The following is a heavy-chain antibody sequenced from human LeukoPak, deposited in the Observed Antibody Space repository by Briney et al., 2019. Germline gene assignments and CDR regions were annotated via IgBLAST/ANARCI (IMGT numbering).Heavy chain of an antibody. CDR2: FNHSGSA. V-gene: IGHV4-34*01. CDR3: ARQSHSSTWSSDY. D-gene: IGHD6-13*01. J-gene: IGHJ4*02. CDR1: GGSFSAYY. Sequence: PSETLSLTCAVYGGSFSAYYWSWIRQPPGKGLEWIGEFNHSGSANYNPSLKSRVTISADTSKNQFSLRLSSVTAADTAVYYCARQSHSSTWSSDYWGQGTLVTVSS.